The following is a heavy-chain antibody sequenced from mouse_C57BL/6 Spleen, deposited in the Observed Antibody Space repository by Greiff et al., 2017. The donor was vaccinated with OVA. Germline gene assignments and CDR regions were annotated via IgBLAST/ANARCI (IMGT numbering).Heavy chain of an antibody. CDR3: ARVDYDYDDYFDY. CDR1: GYTFTDYN. D-gene: IGHD2-4*01. CDR2: INPNNGGT. J-gene: IGHJ2*01. Sequence: EVKLMESGPELVKPGASVKIPCKASGYTFTDYNMDWVKQSHGKSLEWIGDINPNNGGTNYNQKFKGKATLTVDKSSSTAYMELRSLTSEDTAVYYCARVDYDYDDYFDYWGQGTTLTVSS. V-gene: IGHV1-18*01.